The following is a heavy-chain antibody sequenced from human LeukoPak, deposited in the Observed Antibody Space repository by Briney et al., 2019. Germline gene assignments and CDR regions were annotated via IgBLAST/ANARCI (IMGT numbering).Heavy chain of an antibody. CDR2: IYYSGST. V-gene: IGHV4-39*01. J-gene: IGHJ4*02. CDR3: ARRPVAAREDYFDY. Sequence: SETLSLTCTVSGGSISSSSYYWGWIRQPPGKGLEWIGNIYYSGSTYYNPSLKSRVTISVDTSKNQFSLKLTSVTAADTAVYYCARRPVAAREDYFDYWGQGTLVTVSS. CDR1: GGSISSSSYY. D-gene: IGHD6-19*01.